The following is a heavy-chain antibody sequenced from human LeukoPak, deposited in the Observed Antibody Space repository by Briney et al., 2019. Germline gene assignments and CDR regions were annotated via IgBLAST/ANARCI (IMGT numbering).Heavy chain of an antibody. J-gene: IGHJ2*01. CDR1: GFTFSSCE. CDR3: ARDTLQANWGSRYFDL. Sequence: GGSLRLSCAASGFTFSSCEMNWVRQAPGKGLEWVSYISSSGSTIYYADSVKGRFTISRDNAKNSLYLQMNSLRAEDTAVYYCARDTLQANWGSRYFDLWGRGTLVTVSS. CDR2: ISSSGSTI. V-gene: IGHV3-48*03. D-gene: IGHD7-27*01.